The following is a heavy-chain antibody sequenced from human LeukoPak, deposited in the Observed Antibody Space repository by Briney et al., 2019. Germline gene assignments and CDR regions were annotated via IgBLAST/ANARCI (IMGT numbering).Heavy chain of an antibody. Sequence: TGGSLRLSCAASGFTFSSYSMNWVRQAPGKGLEWVPSISSSSSYIYYADSVKGRFTISRDNAKNSLYLQMNSLRAEDTAVYYCARDGRYCSSTSCYVSNYYYYYGMDVWGQGTTVTVSS. CDR1: GFTFSSYS. D-gene: IGHD2-2*01. J-gene: IGHJ6*02. CDR3: ARDGRYCSSTSCYVSNYYYYYGMDV. V-gene: IGHV3-21*01. CDR2: ISSSSSYI.